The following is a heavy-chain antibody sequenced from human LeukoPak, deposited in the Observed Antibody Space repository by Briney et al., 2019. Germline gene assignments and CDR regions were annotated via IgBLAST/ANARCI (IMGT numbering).Heavy chain of an antibody. CDR3: ARGRDYYDSSAHFDY. J-gene: IGHJ4*03. CDR2: IYTSGST. D-gene: IGHD3-22*01. Sequence: SETLSLTCAVYGGSFSGYYWSWIRQPAGKGLEWIGRIYTSGSTNYNPSLKSRVTMSVDTSKNQFSLKLSSVTAADTAVYYCARGRDYYDSSAHFDYWGQGTMVTVSS. CDR1: GGSFSGYY. V-gene: IGHV4-59*10.